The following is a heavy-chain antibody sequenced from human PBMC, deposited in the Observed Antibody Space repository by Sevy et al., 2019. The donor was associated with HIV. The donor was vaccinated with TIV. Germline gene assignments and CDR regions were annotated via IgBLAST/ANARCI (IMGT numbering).Heavy chain of an antibody. CDR1: GFTFSSYS. J-gene: IGHJ6*03. V-gene: IGHV3-48*01. Sequence: GESLKISCAASGFTFSSYSMNWVRQAPGKGLEWVSYISSSSSTIYYAVSVKGRFTISRDNAKNSLYLQMNSLRAEDTAVYYCARDGLGATTYYYYYMDVWGKGTTVTVSS. CDR2: ISSSSSTI. D-gene: IGHD1-26*01. CDR3: ARDGLGATTYYYYYMDV.